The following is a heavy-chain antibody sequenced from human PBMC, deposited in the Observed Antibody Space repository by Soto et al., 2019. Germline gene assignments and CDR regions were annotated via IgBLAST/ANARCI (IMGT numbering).Heavy chain of an antibody. D-gene: IGHD5-18*01. J-gene: IGHJ4*02. Sequence: QVQLVQSGAEVKKPGSSVKVSCKASGGTFSSYTISWVRQAPGQGLEWMGRIIPILGIANYAQKFQGRVTITADKSTSTAYMELSSLRSEDTAVYYCARNSYPRGYFPEDYWGQGTLVTVSS. V-gene: IGHV1-69*02. CDR1: GGTFSSYT. CDR3: ARNSYPRGYFPEDY. CDR2: IIPILGIA.